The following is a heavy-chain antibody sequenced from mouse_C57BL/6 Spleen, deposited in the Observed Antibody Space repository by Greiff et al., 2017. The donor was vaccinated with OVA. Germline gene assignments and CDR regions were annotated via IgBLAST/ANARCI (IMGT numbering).Heavy chain of an antibody. V-gene: IGHV1-81*01. CDR1: GYTFTSYG. CDR3: AREEGYYGSSYGYFDV. CDR2: IYPRSGNT. D-gene: IGHD1-1*01. Sequence: VQLVESGAELARPGASVKLSCKASGYTFTSYGISWVKQRTGQGLEWIGEIYPRSGNTYYNEKFKGKATLTADKSSSTAYMELRSLTSEDSAVYFCAREEGYYGSSYGYFDVWGTGTTVTVSS. J-gene: IGHJ1*03.